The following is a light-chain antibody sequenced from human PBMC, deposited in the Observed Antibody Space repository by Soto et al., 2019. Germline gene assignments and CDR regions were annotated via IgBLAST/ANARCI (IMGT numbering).Light chain of an antibody. Sequence: EIEMTQSPATLSVSPGESATLSCRASQSISDYLAWYQQKPGQAPRLLIHGASTRATGIPARFSGSGSGTEFTLTISSLQSEDLAVYYCQQYYKRPPLTFGGGTKVEIK. CDR3: QQYYKRPPLT. J-gene: IGKJ4*01. CDR2: GAS. CDR1: QSISDY. V-gene: IGKV3-15*01.